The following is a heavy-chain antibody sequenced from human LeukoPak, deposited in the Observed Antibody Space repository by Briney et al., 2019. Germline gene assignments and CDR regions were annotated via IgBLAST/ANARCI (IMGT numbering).Heavy chain of an antibody. Sequence: GASVKVSCKASGYTFTSYYMHWVRQAPGQGLEWMGVIYPSGGSISYAQKFQGRVTMTRDTSTSTVYMELSSLRSEDTAVYYCASSSGGSYEDWFDPWGQGTLVTVSS. CDR3: ASSSGGSYEDWFDP. V-gene: IGHV1-46*01. CDR2: IYPSGGSI. D-gene: IGHD1-26*01. CDR1: GYTFTSYY. J-gene: IGHJ5*02.